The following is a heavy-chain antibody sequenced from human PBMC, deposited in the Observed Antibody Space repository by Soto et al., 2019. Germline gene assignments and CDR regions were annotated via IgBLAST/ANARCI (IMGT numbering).Heavy chain of an antibody. Sequence: QVQLVQSGAEVKKPGASVKVSCMASGYTFTGYYIHWVREVPGQGLEYMGWINPNTGGTDYAQKFQGRVTMTRDTSKITILMEMKTPTSDYAAVYYCPRVASWAANDGFDPWGQGTLVTVSS. J-gene: IGHJ5*02. CDR2: INPNTGGT. CDR3: PRVASWAANDGFDP. CDR1: GYTFTGYY. V-gene: IGHV1-2*02. D-gene: IGHD1-1*01.